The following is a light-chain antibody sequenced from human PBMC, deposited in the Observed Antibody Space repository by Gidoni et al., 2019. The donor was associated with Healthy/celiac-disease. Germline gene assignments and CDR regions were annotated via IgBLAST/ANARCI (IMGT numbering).Light chain of an antibody. J-gene: IGKJ4*01. CDR2: DAA. Sequence: ELVLTQSPATLSLSPGERATLSCRASQSVSSYLAWYQQKPGQAPSLLIYDAANRATGSPARFSGSGSGTDFSLTISSLEPADFAVYYCQQRSNWPPLTFGGGTKVEIK. CDR3: QQRSNWPPLT. CDR1: QSVSSY. V-gene: IGKV3-11*01.